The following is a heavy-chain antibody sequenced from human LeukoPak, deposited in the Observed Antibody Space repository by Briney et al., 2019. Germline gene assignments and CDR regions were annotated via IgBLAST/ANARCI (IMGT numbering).Heavy chain of an antibody. D-gene: IGHD3-22*01. V-gene: IGHV5-51*01. CDR1: GYSFTSYW. CDR2: IYPGDSDT. Sequence: GESLKISCKGSGYSFTSYWIGWVRQMPGKGLEWMGIIYPGDSDTRYSPSFQGQVTISADKSISTAYLQWSSLKASDTAMYYCARRGYYDSSGYYYVERGYFDYWGQGTLVTVSS. CDR3: ARRGYYDSSGYYYVERGYFDY. J-gene: IGHJ4*02.